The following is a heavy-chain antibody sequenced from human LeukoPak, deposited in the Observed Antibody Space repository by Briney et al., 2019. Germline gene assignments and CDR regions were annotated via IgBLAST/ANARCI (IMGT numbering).Heavy chain of an antibody. V-gene: IGHV1-2*02. Sequence: ASVKVSCKASGYTFTGYYMHWVRQTPGQGLEWMGWINPNSGGTNYAQKFQGRVTMTRDTSISTAYMELSRLRSDDTAVYYCARVSGYYYDSSGYYLPLWGQGTLVTASS. D-gene: IGHD3-22*01. CDR3: ARVSGYYYDSSGYYLPL. J-gene: IGHJ4*02. CDR1: GYTFTGYY. CDR2: INPNSGGT.